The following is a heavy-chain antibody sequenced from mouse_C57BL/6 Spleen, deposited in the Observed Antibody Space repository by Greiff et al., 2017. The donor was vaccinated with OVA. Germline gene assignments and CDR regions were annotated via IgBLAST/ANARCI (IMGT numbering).Heavy chain of an antibody. CDR1: GFTIKDYY. CDR2: IDPEDGDT. Sequence: EVQLQQSGAELVRPGASVKLSCTASGFTIKDYYMHWVKQRPEQGLEWIGRIDPEDGDTEYAPKFQGKATMTADTSSNTAYLQLSSLTSEATAVYYCTARGEGYGYFDYWGQGTTLTVSS. D-gene: IGHD1-1*02. V-gene: IGHV14-1*01. CDR3: TARGEGYGYFDY. J-gene: IGHJ2*01.